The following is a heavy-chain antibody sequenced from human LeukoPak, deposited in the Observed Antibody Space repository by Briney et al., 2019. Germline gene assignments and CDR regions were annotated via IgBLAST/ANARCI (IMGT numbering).Heavy chain of an antibody. CDR2: IIPILGIA. J-gene: IGHJ6*02. CDR1: GGTFSSYA. CDR3: ARDRSGSYYSYYYYGMDV. Sequence: SVKVSCKASGGTFSSYAISWVRQAPGQGLEWMGRIIPILGIANYAQKFQGRVTITADKSSSTAYMELSSLRSEDTAVYYCARDRSGSYYSYYYYGMDVWGQGTTVTVSS. D-gene: IGHD1-26*01. V-gene: IGHV1-69*04.